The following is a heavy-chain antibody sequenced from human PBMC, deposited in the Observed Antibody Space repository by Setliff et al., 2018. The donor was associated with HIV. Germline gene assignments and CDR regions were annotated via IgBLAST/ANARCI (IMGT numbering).Heavy chain of an antibody. CDR1: GGSITSYY. CDR2: IYISGST. Sequence: SETLSLTCTVSGGSITSYYWSWIRQPAGKGLEWFGRIYISGSTNYNPSFESRVTMSIDTSKNQFSLKLSSVTAADTAVYYCARDKGYYYMDVWGKGITDTVSS. J-gene: IGHJ6*03. V-gene: IGHV4-4*07. CDR3: ARDKGYYYMDV.